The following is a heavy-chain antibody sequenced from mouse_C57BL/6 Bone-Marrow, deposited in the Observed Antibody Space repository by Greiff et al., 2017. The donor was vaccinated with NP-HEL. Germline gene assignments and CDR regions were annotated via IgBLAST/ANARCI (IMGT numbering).Heavy chain of an antibody. V-gene: IGHV5-12*01. CDR1: GFTFSDYY. Sequence: EVNLVESGGGLVQPGGSLKLSCAASGFTFSDYYMYWVRQTPEKRLEWVAYISNGGGSTYYPDTVKGRFTISRDNAKNTLYLQMSRLKSEDTAMYYCARRRSYGYFDVWGTGTTVTVSS. J-gene: IGHJ1*03. CDR3: ARRRSYGYFDV. CDR2: ISNGGGST.